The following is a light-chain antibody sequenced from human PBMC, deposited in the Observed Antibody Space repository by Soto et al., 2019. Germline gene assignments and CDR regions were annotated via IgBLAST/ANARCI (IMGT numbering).Light chain of an antibody. CDR1: QSVSSSY. Sequence: EIVLTQSPGTLSLSPGERATLSCRASQSVSSSYLAWYQQKPGQAPRLLIYGASSRATGIPDRFSGSGSGTDFTLPISRLEPEDFAVYYCQQYGSSPRFTFGPGTQVDIK. CDR2: GAS. V-gene: IGKV3-20*01. CDR3: QQYGSSPRFT. J-gene: IGKJ3*01.